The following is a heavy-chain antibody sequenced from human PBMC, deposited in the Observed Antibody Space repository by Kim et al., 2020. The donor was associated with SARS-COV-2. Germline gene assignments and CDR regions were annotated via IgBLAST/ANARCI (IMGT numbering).Heavy chain of an antibody. CDR3: AKDSSNYQGFDY. D-gene: IGHD3-10*01. V-gene: IGHV3-23*01. J-gene: IGHJ4*02. Sequence: GGSLRLSCVASGITFNSYAMSWVRQAPGKGLEWVSAINGVGDNTFYADSVKGRFTISRDNSKNTLYLQMHSLRADDTAVYYCAKDSSNYQGFDYWCQG. CDR2: INGVGDNT. CDR1: GITFNSYA.